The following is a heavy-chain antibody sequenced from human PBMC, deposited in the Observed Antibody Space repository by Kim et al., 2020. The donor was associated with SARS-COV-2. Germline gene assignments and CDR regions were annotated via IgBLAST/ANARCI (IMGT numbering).Heavy chain of an antibody. J-gene: IGHJ4*02. CDR3: ARVAVARKGIDY. V-gene: IGHV4-34*01. D-gene: IGHD6-19*01. Sequence: NYNPSLKSRVTISVDTSKNQFSLKLSSVTAADTAVYYCARVAVARKGIDYWGQGTLVTVSS.